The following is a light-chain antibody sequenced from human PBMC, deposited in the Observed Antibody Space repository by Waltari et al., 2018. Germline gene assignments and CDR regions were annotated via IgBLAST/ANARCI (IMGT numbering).Light chain of an antibody. CDR1: QNITRW. J-gene: IGKJ4*01. CDR2: DVS. Sequence: DIQMIQSPSTLSASVGDRVTITCRASQNITRWLAWYQHKPGKAPKLLMYDVSTLESGVPSRFSGRGSGTEFTLTISSLQPDDFAVYYCQQYNTYCSFGGGTKVEI. CDR3: QQYNTYCS. V-gene: IGKV1-5*01.